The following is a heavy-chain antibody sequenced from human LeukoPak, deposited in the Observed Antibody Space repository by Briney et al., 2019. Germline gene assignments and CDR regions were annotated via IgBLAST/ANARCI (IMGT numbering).Heavy chain of an antibody. Sequence: GGSLRLSCAASGFTVSSNYMSWVRQAPGKGLEWVSVIYSGGNTYYADSVKGRFTISRDNSKNTLYLQMNSLRAEDTAVYYCARDGVDTAMVTPDAFDIWGQGTMVTVSS. V-gene: IGHV3-53*01. D-gene: IGHD5-18*01. J-gene: IGHJ3*02. CDR3: ARDGVDTAMVTPDAFDI. CDR1: GFTVSSNY. CDR2: IYSGGNT.